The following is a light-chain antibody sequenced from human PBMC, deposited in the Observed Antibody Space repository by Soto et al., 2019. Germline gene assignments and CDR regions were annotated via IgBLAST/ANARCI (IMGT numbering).Light chain of an antibody. J-gene: IGLJ2*01. CDR2: GNS. CDR3: QSYDSSLSAVV. CDR1: SSNIGADYD. Sequence: QSVLTQPPSVSGAPGQRVAISCTGSSSNIGADYDVHWYLHLPGTAPKLLIYGNSNRPSGVPERFSGSKSGTSASLAITGLQAEDEADYYCQSYDSSLSAVVFGGGTKLTVL. V-gene: IGLV1-40*01.